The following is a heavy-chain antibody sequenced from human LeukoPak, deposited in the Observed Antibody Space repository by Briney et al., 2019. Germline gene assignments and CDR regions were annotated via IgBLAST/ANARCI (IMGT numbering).Heavy chain of an antibody. J-gene: IGHJ6*03. CDR1: GFTFSDSY. D-gene: IGHD2-15*01. CDR2: ISGSASDV. CDR3: ARDLLMVVAGYYMDV. V-gene: IGHV3-11*04. Sequence: PGGSLRLSCAASGFTFSDSYMTWIRQAPGKGLELLSYISGSASDVNYIDSVRGRFTISRDNAKNSLYLQMNSLRAEDTAVYYCARDLLMVVAGYYMDVWGKGTTVTISS.